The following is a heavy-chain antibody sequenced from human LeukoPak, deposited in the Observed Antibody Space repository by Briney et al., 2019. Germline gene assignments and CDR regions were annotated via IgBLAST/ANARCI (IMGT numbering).Heavy chain of an antibody. Sequence: GGCLRLSCAASGFTFSSYWMSWVRQAPGKGLEWVANMNQDGSEKYYVDSVKGRFTISRDNAKNSLYLQMNNLRAEDTAVYYCARGGELLRPADYWGQGALVTVSS. V-gene: IGHV3-7*01. J-gene: IGHJ4*02. D-gene: IGHD1-26*01. CDR2: MNQDGSEK. CDR3: ARGGELLRPADY. CDR1: GFTFSSYW.